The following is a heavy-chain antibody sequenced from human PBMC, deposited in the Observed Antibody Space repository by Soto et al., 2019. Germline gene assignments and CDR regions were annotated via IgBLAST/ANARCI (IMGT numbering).Heavy chain of an antibody. J-gene: IGHJ4*02. CDR2: IYYSGST. CDR1: GGSISSSSYY. V-gene: IGHV4-39*07. CDR3: ARSYYDILTGYYAGPSDY. Sequence: SETLSLTCTVSGGSISSSSYYWGWIRQPPGKGLEWIGSIYYSGSTYYNPSLKSRVTISVDTSKNQFSLKLSSVTAADTAVYYCARSYYDILTGYYAGPSDYWAQATLLPVSS. D-gene: IGHD3-9*01.